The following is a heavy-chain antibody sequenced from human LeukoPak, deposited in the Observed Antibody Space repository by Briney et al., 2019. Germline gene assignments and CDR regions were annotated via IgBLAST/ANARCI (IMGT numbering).Heavy chain of an antibody. D-gene: IGHD4-17*01. CDR2: ISYDGSNK. J-gene: IGHJ1*01. CDR1: GFTFSSYA. Sequence: GGSLRLSCAASGFTFSSYAMHRVRQAPGKGLEWVAVISYDGSNKYYADSVKGRFTISRDNSKNTLYLQMNSLRAEDTAVYYCARSYGDYFEYFQHWGQGTLVTVSS. CDR3: ARSYGDYFEYFQH. V-gene: IGHV3-30*04.